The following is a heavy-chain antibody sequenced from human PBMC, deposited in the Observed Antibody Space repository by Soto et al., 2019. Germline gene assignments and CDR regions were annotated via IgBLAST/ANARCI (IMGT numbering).Heavy chain of an antibody. D-gene: IGHD2-8*02. Sequence: ASVEVSCKASGYTFASYGSRWVRQAPGQGLEWMGWISAYSGNTNYVQKFQGRVTMTTDTSTSTAYMELRSLRSDDTAVYYCARDRGRTGYRYWGQGTLVTVSS. CDR3: ARDRGRTGYRY. CDR2: ISAYSGNT. V-gene: IGHV1-18*01. J-gene: IGHJ4*02. CDR1: GYTFASYG.